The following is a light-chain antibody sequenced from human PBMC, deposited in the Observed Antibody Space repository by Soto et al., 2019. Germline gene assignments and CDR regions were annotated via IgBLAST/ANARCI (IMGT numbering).Light chain of an antibody. V-gene: IGKV3-15*01. CDR3: QQYDSYPLT. J-gene: IGKJ4*01. Sequence: EIVMTQSPATLSVSPGERATLSCRASQSVNSNLAWYQQKPGQAPRLLIYGASTRATGIPARFSGSGSGTEFTLTISSLQSEDSATYYCQQYDSYPLTFGGGTKVEIK. CDR2: GAS. CDR1: QSVNSN.